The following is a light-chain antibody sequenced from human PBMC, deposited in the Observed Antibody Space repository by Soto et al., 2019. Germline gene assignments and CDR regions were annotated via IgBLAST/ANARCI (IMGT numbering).Light chain of an antibody. J-gene: IGKJ1*01. CDR2: AAS. CDR1: QTISSY. V-gene: IGKV1-39*01. CDR3: QQSYRTWT. Sequence: DLQMTQSPSSLSASVGDRVTITCRASQTISSYLNWYQQKPGKAPKLLIYAASTLQSGVPSRFSGSGSGTDFTLTISSLQPEDFTTYYCQQSYRTWTFGQGTKVEIK.